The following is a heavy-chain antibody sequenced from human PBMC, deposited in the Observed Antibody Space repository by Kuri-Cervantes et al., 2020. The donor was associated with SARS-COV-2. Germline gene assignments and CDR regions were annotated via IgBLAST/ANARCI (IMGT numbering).Heavy chain of an antibody. CDR1: GYTFTSYG. D-gene: IGHD2-15*01. CDR2: IIPIFGTA. Sequence: SVKVSCKASGYTFTSYGISWVRQAPGQGLEWMGGIIPIFGTANYAQKFQGRVTITADKSTSTAYMELSSLRSEDTAVYYCARRYCSGGSCFVGYYYYGMDVWGQGTTVTVSS. CDR3: ARRYCSGGSCFVGYYYYGMDV. V-gene: IGHV1-69*06. J-gene: IGHJ6*02.